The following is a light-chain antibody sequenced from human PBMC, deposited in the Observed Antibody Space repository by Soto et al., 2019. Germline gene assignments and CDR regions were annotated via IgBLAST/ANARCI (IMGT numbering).Light chain of an antibody. CDR1: QSVSSN. CDR2: GAS. V-gene: IGKV3-15*01. CDR3: QPYNNLPPG. Sequence: EIVMTQSPATLSVSPGERATLSCSAIQSVSSNFAWYQQKLGQAPRLLIYGASTRATGIPSRFSGSWSGTEFHFTISRLPYEDFAVYYCQPYNNLPPGFGGGTKVEIK. J-gene: IGKJ4*01.